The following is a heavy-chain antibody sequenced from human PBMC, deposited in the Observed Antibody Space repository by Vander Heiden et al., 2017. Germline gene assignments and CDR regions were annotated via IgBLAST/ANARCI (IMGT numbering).Heavy chain of an antibody. V-gene: IGHV3-73*02. CDR2: IRNKDNNYAT. CDR1: GFPFIVST. J-gene: IGHJ3*02. CDR3: NTKFGI. Sequence: VHLVAFGGDFVQPGGPLKVSCAASGFPFIVSTMHWVRQASGKGLKWVVRIRNKDNNYATVYSESVKGRFTISRDDSKNTVYLQMNSLKTEDAAVYYCNTKFGIWGQGTMVTVSS. D-gene: IGHD3-16*01.